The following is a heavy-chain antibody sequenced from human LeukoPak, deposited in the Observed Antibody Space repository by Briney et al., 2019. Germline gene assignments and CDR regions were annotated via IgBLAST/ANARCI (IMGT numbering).Heavy chain of an antibody. V-gene: IGHV5-51*01. Sequence: GESLKISGKGSGYNFNSHWIGWVRQMPGKGLEWMGITYPGDSDTRYSPSFQGQVTISADKSISTAYLQWSSLEASDTAMYYCVRGAATTNWYFDPWGRGTLVTVSS. J-gene: IGHJ2*01. CDR3: VRGAATTNWYFDP. D-gene: IGHD4-17*01. CDR2: TYPGDSDT. CDR1: GYNFNSHW.